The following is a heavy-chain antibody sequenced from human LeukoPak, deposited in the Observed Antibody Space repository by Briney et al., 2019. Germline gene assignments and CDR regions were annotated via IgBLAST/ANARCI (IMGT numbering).Heavy chain of an antibody. D-gene: IGHD6-13*01. Sequence: GGSLRLSCAASGFTFSSYAMSWVRQAPGKGLEWVSAISDSGGSTYYADSVKGRFTISRDNSKNTLYLQMNSLRAEDTAVYYCAKSALKGIAAAGTWYFDYWGQGTLVTVSS. V-gene: IGHV3-23*01. J-gene: IGHJ4*02. CDR3: AKSALKGIAAAGTWYFDY. CDR2: ISDSGGST. CDR1: GFTFSSYA.